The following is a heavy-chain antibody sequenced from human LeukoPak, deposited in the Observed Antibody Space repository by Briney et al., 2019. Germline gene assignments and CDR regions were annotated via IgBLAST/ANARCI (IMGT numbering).Heavy chain of an antibody. Sequence: GRSLRLSCAASGFTFSSYGMHWVRQAPGKGLEWVAVIWYDGSNKYYADSVKSRFTISRDNSKNTLYLQMNSLRAEDTAVYYCAGEKLSSSWYYDYYYYGMDVWGQGTTVTVSS. D-gene: IGHD6-13*01. CDR2: IWYDGSNK. V-gene: IGHV3-33*01. CDR3: AGEKLSSSWYYDYYYYGMDV. CDR1: GFTFSSYG. J-gene: IGHJ6*02.